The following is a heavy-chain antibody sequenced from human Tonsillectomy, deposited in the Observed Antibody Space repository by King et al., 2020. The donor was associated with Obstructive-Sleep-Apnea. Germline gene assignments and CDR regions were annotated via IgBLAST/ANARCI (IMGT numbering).Heavy chain of an antibody. V-gene: IGHV4-39*01. CDR3: ARREEKHLAGSNWFDH. CDR1: VGSISSILYY. J-gene: IGHJ5*02. CDR2: IYYRVST. Sequence: QLQQSGPGLLTPSETLSLPCTVSVGSISSILYYLGWIRQPPWHGLDWIGTIYYRVSTYYNPSLKSRVTISVDQSKNQFSLKLSSLTAADTAMYYGARREEKHLAGSNWFDHWGQGTLVTVS. D-gene: IGHD1-14*01.